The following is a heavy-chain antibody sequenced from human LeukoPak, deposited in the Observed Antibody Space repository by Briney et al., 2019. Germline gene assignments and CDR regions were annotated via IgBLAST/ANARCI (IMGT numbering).Heavy chain of an antibody. CDR2: FDPEDGET. Sequence: ASVKVSCEVSGYTLTELSMHWVRQAPGKGLEWMGGFDPEDGETIYAQKFQGRVTMTEDTSTDTAYMELSSLRSEDTAVYYCATNLPAAGYYFDYWGQGTLVTVSS. D-gene: IGHD2-2*01. J-gene: IGHJ4*02. CDR1: GYTLTELS. CDR3: ATNLPAAGYYFDY. V-gene: IGHV1-24*01.